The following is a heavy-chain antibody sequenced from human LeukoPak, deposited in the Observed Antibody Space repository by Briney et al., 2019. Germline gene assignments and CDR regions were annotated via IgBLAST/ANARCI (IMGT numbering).Heavy chain of an antibody. D-gene: IGHD3-3*01. V-gene: IGHV3-11*04. CDR1: GFTFSDYY. J-gene: IGHJ6*03. CDR3: ARDKSPNDFWSGSFRYYYYYMDV. CDR2: ISSSGSTI. Sequence: GGSLRLSCAASGFTFSDYYMSWIRQAPGKGLEWVSYISSSGSTIYYADSVKGRFTISRDNAKNSLYLQMNSLRAEDTAVYYCARDKSPNDFWSGSFRYYYYYMDVWGKGTTVTVSS.